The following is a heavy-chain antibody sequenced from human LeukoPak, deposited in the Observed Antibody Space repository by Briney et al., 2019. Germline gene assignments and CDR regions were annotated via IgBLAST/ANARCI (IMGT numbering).Heavy chain of an antibody. J-gene: IGHJ4*02. V-gene: IGHV4-38-2*02. CDR3: ARGSRWGITMVRGVIVKHTPVFDC. D-gene: IGHD3-10*01. Sequence: PSETLSLTCTVSGYSISSGYYWGWIRQPPGKGLEWIGSIYHSGSTYYNPSLKSRVTISVDTSKNQFSLKLSSVTAADTAVYYCARGSRWGITMVRGVIVKHTPVFDCWGQGTLVTVSS. CDR1: GYSISSGYY. CDR2: IYHSGST.